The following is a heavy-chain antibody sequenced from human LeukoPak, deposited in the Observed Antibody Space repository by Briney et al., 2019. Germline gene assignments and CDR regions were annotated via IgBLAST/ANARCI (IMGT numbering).Heavy chain of an antibody. CDR1: GGSISSDY. V-gene: IGHV4-59*01. CDR3: ARLSGYSSGHYYSDY. CDR2: IYYRGST. D-gene: IGHD3-22*01. Sequence: KPSETLSLTCTVSGGSISSDYWSWIRQPPGKGLEWIGYIYYRGSTNYNPSLKSRVTISVDTSKNQFSLKLSSVTAADTAVYYCARLSGYSSGHYYSDYWGQEPWSPSPQ. J-gene: IGHJ4*01.